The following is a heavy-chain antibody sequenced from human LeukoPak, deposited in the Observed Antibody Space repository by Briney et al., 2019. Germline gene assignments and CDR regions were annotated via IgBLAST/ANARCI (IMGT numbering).Heavy chain of an antibody. J-gene: IGHJ4*02. CDR2: MNPNSGNT. CDR1: GYTSTSYD. CDR3: ARGSSINYYDSSGYSPPDC. V-gene: IGHV1-8*01. D-gene: IGHD3-22*01. Sequence: ASVKVSCKASGYTSTSYDINWVRQATGQGLEWMGWMNPNSGNTGYAQKFQGRVTMTRNTSISTAYMELSSLRSEDTAVYYRARGSSINYYDSSGYSPPDCWGQGTLVTVSS.